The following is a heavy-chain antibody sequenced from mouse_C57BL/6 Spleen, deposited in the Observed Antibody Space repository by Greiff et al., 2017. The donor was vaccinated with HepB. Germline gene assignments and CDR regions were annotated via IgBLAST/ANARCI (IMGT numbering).Heavy chain of an antibody. CDR1: GYAFSSSW. CDR3: ARYYDYPLWYFDV. D-gene: IGHD2-4*01. Sequence: QVQLKQSGPELVKPGASVKISCKASGYAFSSSWMNWVKQRPGKGLEWIGRIYPGDGDTNYNGKFKGKATLTADKSSSTAYMQLSSLTSEDSAVYFCARYYDYPLWYFDVWGTGTTVTVSS. V-gene: IGHV1-82*01. CDR2: IYPGDGDT. J-gene: IGHJ1*03.